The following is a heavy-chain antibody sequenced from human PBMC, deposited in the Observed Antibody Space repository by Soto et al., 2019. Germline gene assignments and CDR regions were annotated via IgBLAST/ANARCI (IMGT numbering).Heavy chain of an antibody. D-gene: IGHD3-16*01. CDR2: FYYMGST. Sequence: PSQTLSLTYTVSGGSIITVRYSWRCIRQPPGKGLEGIGTFYYMGSTNYNPSLESRVTISVDTFRNPSSLKVSSVTAAETAVYYCARGYGRDFEYWGQGTLVIVSX. J-gene: IGHJ4*02. CDR1: GGSIITVRYS. CDR3: ARGYGRDFEY. V-gene: IGHV4-39*02.